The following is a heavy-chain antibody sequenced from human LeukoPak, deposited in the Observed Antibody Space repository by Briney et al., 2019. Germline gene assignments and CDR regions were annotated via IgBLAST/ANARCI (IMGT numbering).Heavy chain of an antibody. V-gene: IGHV1-18*01. D-gene: IGHD3-22*01. J-gene: IGHJ4*02. CDR3: AKNSYDSSGYYYYFDY. CDR2: ISAYTGIT. Sequence: ASVKVSCKTSGSTFTSYAISWVRLAPGQGLEWMGWISAYTGITNYAQKFQGRVTMTTDTPTNTAYMELRSLTSDDTAVYYCAKNSYDSSGYYYYFDYWGQGTLVTVSS. CDR1: GSTFTSYA.